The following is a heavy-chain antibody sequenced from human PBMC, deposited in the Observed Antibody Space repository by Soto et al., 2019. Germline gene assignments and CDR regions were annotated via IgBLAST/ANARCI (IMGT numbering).Heavy chain of an antibody. CDR1: GGSISSSF. Sequence: PSETLSLTCSVSGGSISSSFWSWIRQPPGKELEWIGYISYSGSTTYNPSLKSRITLSVDTSKNQFSLRVASVTAADTAVYYCARGHRAMEYYYYYGMDAWGQGTTVTVSS. D-gene: IGHD5-18*01. J-gene: IGHJ6*02. CDR2: ISYSGST. CDR3: ARGHRAMEYYYYYGMDA. V-gene: IGHV4-59*01.